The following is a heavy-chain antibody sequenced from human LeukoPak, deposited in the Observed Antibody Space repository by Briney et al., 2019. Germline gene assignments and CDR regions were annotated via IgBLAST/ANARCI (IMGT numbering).Heavy chain of an antibody. Sequence: GGSLRLSCAASGFTFSSYSMNWVRQAPGKGLEWVSSISSSSSYIYYADSVKGRFTISRDNAKNSLYLQMNSLRAEDTALYYCAKDRNYVWGRDMDVWAKGPRSPSP. V-gene: IGHV3-21*04. CDR3: AKDRNYVWGRDMDV. CDR2: ISSSSSYI. CDR1: GFTFSSYS. D-gene: IGHD3-16*01. J-gene: IGHJ6*03.